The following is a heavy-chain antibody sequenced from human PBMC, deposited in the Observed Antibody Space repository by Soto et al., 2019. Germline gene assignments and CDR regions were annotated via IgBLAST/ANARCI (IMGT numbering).Heavy chain of an antibody. D-gene: IGHD6-13*01. V-gene: IGHV2-70*01. J-gene: IGHJ4*02. CDR2: IYSDDDK. CDR1: GFSLSTSGMC. Sequence: SGPTLVNPTQTLTLTCTFSGFSLSTSGMCVSWIRQPPGKALEWLAHIYSDDDKYYSTSLKSRLTISKDTSKSQVVLTMTNMDPVDTATYYCARTPTIAAVFDYWGQGTLVTVSS. CDR3: ARTPTIAAVFDY.